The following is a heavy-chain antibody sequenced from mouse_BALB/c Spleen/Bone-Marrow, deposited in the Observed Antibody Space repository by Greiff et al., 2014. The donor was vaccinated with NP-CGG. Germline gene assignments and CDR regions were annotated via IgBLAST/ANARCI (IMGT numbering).Heavy chain of an antibody. CDR2: IWAGGST. CDR1: GFSLTNYG. V-gene: IGHV2-9*02. D-gene: IGHD4-1*01. Sequence: QVQLQQPGPGLVAPSQSLSITCTVSGFSLTNYGVHWVRQPPGKGLEWLGVIWAGGSTNYNSALMSRQSISKDNSKSQVFLQMNSLQTDDTAMYYCAREGGTGFASWGQGTLVTVSA. J-gene: IGHJ3*01. CDR3: AREGGTGFAS.